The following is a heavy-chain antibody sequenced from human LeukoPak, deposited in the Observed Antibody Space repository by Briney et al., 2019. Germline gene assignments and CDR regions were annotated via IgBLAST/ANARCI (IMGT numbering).Heavy chain of an antibody. CDR2: ISSSGSYI. D-gene: IGHD3-9*01. V-gene: IGHV3-21*01. CDR1: GFSFNAYS. Sequence: GGSLRLSCAASGFSFNAYSMNWVRQAPGEGLEWVSSISSSGSYIYYADSVKGRFTISRDNGKKSLYLQMNSLGAEDTAVYYCAREFESQSYWGQGTLVTVSS. J-gene: IGHJ4*02. CDR3: AREFESQSY.